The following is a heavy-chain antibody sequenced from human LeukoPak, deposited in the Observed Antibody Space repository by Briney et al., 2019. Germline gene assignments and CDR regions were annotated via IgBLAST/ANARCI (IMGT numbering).Heavy chain of an antibody. J-gene: IGHJ4*02. V-gene: IGHV3-30*03. CDR3: ARGDSSSWYGY. Sequence: GGSLRLSCAASGFTFSSYGMHWVRQAPGKGLEWVAVISYDGSNKYYADSVKGRFTISRDNSKNTLYLQMNSLRAEDTAVYYCARGDSSSWYGYWGQGTLVTVSS. CDR2: ISYDGSNK. CDR1: GFTFSSYG. D-gene: IGHD6-13*01.